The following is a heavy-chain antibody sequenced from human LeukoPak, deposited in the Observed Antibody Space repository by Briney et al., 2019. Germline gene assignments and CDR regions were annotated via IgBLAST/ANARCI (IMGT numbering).Heavy chain of an antibody. CDR2: IKSKTDGGTT. Sequence: GGSLRLSCAASGFTFSNAWMSWVRQAPGKGLEWVGRIKSKTDGGTTDYAAPVKGRFTISRDDSKNTLYLQMNSLKTGDTAVYYCTRLDYDFWSGYPPNDYWGQGTLVTVSS. J-gene: IGHJ4*02. V-gene: IGHV3-15*01. CDR3: TRLDYDFWSGYPPNDY. D-gene: IGHD3-3*01. CDR1: GFTFSNAW.